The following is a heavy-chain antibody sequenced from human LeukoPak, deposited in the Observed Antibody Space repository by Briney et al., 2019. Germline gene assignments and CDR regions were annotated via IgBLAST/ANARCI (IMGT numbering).Heavy chain of an antibody. V-gene: IGHV4-61*01. CDR1: GGSVSSNSYY. Sequence: SETLSLTCTVSGGSVSSNSYYWNWVRQPPGKGLEWIGYIYYSGSTNYNPSLKSRVTISVDTSKNQFSLKLSSVTAADTAVYYCARVRFLEWLNYDHWGQGTLVTVSS. J-gene: IGHJ5*02. CDR2: IYYSGST. CDR3: ARVRFLEWLNYDH. D-gene: IGHD3-3*01.